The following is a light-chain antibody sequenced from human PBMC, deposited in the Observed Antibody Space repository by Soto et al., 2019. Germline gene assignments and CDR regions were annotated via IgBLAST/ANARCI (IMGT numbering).Light chain of an antibody. CDR2: VAS. Sequence: EIVMTQSPATLSVSPGERATLSCRASQSVSSNLAWYQQKPGQTPKLLIYVASTRATGIPARFSGSGSGTEFTLTISSLQSEDFAVYYCQQYGSSPLTFGGGTRVEVK. J-gene: IGKJ4*01. CDR3: QQYGSSPLT. CDR1: QSVSSN. V-gene: IGKV3-15*01.